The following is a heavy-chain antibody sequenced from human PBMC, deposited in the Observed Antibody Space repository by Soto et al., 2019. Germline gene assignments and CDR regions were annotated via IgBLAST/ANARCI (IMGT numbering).Heavy chain of an antibody. J-gene: IGHJ6*02. CDR2: IYYSGST. D-gene: IGHD3-3*01. CDR1: GGSISSYY. Sequence: PSETLSLTCTVSGGSISSYYWSWIRQPPGKGLEWIGYIYYSGSTNYNPSLKSRVTISVDTSKNQFSLKLSSVTAADTAVYYCARTPSSGYYYYGMDVWGQGTTVTVSS. V-gene: IGHV4-59*01. CDR3: ARTPSSGYYYYGMDV.